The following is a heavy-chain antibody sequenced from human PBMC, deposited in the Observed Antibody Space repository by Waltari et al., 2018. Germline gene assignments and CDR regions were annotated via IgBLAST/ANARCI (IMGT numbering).Heavy chain of an antibody. CDR1: GYTFTSYY. Sequence: QVQLVQSGAEVKKPGASVKVSCKASGYTFTSYYMHWVRQAPGQGLEWMGIINPSGGSTSYAQKFQGRVTITADTSTDTAYMELSSLRSEDTAVYYCATASLLVPAAIHHWGQGTLVTVSS. V-gene: IGHV1-46*01. CDR2: INPSGGST. CDR3: ATASLLVPAAIHH. D-gene: IGHD2-2*01. J-gene: IGHJ1*01.